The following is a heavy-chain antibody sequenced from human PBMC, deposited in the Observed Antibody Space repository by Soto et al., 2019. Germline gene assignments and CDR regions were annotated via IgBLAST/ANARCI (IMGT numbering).Heavy chain of an antibody. Sequence: GGSLSLSCAASGFTFSNAWMSWVRHAPGKGLEWVGRIKSKTDGGTTDYAAPVKGRFTISRDDSKNTLYLQMNSLRAEDMAVYYCARDYYYYDGSGLYFDYWGQGTLVTVSS. CDR1: GFTFSNAW. CDR3: ARDYYYYDGSGLYFDY. J-gene: IGHJ4*02. V-gene: IGHV3-15*01. CDR2: IKSKTDGGTT. D-gene: IGHD3-22*01.